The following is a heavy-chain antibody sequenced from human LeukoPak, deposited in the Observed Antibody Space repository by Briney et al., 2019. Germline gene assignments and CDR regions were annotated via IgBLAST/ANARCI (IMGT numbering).Heavy chain of an antibody. CDR2: ISGSGGCT. Sequence: GGSLRLSCSASGFTFSSHAMSWVRQAPGEGLEWVSAISGSGGCTYYADSVKGRVTISRDNSKNTLYLQMNSLRAEDTAVYYCAKDLASGWHGVLDYWGQGTLVTASS. V-gene: IGHV3-23*01. CDR3: AKDLASGWHGVLDY. J-gene: IGHJ4*02. CDR1: GFTFSSHA. D-gene: IGHD6-19*01.